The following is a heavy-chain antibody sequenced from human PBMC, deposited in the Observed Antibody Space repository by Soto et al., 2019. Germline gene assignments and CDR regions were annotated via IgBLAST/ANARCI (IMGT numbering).Heavy chain of an antibody. D-gene: IGHD5-18*01. CDR1: GFTFSSYA. J-gene: IGHJ4*02. CDR2: IGGSGDST. V-gene: IGHV3-23*01. CDR3: AKVLDASMVVNGYLY. Sequence: GGSLRLSCAASGFTFSSYAMSWVRQAPGKGLEWVSAIGGSGDSTYYADSVKGRLTISRDNSKNTLYLQVNSLRAEDTAVYYCAKVLDASMVVNGYLYWGQGTLVTVSS.